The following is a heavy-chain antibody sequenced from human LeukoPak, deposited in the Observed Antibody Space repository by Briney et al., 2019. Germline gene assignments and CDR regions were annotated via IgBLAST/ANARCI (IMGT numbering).Heavy chain of an antibody. D-gene: IGHD3-22*01. CDR2: IHYSGST. J-gene: IGHJ4*02. Sequence: SETLSLTCTVSGVSISRYYWSWIRQPPGKGLEWIGYIHYSGSTDYNSSLKSRVTISIDMSKNQFYLKLSSVTAADTAVYYCARYGYYDSSGYPYFDYWGQGTLVTVSS. CDR3: ARYGYYDSSGYPYFDY. V-gene: IGHV4-59*12. CDR1: GVSISRYY.